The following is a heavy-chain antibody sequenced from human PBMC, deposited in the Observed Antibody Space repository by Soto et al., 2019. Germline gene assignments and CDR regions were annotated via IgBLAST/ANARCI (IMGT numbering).Heavy chain of an antibody. D-gene: IGHD3-10*01. V-gene: IGHV3-15*01. J-gene: IGHJ6*02. CDR1: GFTFSNAW. CDR2: IKSKTDGGTT. Sequence: PGGSLRLSCAASGFTFSNAWMSWVRQAPGKGLEWVGRIKSKTDGGTTDYAAPVKGRFTISRDDSKNTLYLQMNSLKTEDTAVYYCTTDYGSGSYYYYYYGMDVWGPGTTVTVS. CDR3: TTDYGSGSYYYYYYGMDV.